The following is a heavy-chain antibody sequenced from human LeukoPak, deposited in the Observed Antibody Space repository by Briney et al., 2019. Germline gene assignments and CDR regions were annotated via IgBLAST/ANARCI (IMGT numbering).Heavy chain of an antibody. CDR3: ARESRGDRAARDPSFDY. CDR1: GGSISSYY. D-gene: IGHD6-6*01. V-gene: IGHV4-4*07. J-gene: IGHJ4*02. CDR2: IYTSGST. Sequence: KPSETLSLTCTVSGGSISSYYWSWIRQPAGKGLEWIGRIYTSGSTNYNPSLKSRVTMSVDTSKNQFSLKLSSVTAADTAVYYCARESRGDRAARDPSFDYWGQGTLVTVSS.